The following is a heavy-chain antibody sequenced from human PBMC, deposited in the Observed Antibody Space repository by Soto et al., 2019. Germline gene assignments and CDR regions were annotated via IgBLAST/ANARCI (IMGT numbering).Heavy chain of an antibody. V-gene: IGHV4-4*07. CDR3: ARLWFGKPPGYLDY. J-gene: IGHJ4*02. CDR1: GGSIRNYY. Sequence: QVQLQESGPGLVKPSETLSLTCSVSGGSIRNYYWNWIRQPAGKGLEWIGRIYTSGNSDYNPSLKSGVTMSADTSKKQLSLRLSSETAADSAVYYCARLWFGKPPGYLDYWGQGIRVTISS. D-gene: IGHD3-10*01. CDR2: IYTSGNS.